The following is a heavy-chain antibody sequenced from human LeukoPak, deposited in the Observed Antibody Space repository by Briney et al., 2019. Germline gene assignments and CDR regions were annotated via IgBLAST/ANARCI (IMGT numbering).Heavy chain of an antibody. Sequence: PSETLSLTCTISGDSTSSDRYYGGWVRQPPGKGLEWIGEINHSGSTNYNPSLKSRVTISVDTSKNQFSLKLSSVTAADTAVYYCARGVLGEPLDYWGQGTLVTVSS. V-gene: IGHV4-39*07. CDR3: ARGVLGEPLDY. J-gene: IGHJ4*02. D-gene: IGHD1-14*01. CDR2: INHSGST. CDR1: GDSTSSDRYY.